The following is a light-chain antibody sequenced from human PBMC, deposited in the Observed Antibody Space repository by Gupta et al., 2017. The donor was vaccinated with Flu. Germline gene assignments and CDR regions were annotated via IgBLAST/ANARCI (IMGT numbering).Light chain of an antibody. CDR1: EGCGDSDRNNY. CDR3: IQGSRWPWT. Sequence: VTLGKPASICCRASEGCGDSDRNNYLHWFQLRPGQAPRRLIYQNSRRESGVPDRFSGSGSGTDFTLKISRGEYEDVGVYFCIQGSRWPWTFGQGTKVEIK. V-gene: IGKV2-30*01. J-gene: IGKJ1*01. CDR2: QNS.